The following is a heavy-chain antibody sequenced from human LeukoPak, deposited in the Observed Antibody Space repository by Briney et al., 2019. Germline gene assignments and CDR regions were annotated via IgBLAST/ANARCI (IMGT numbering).Heavy chain of an antibody. CDR2: ISAYNGNT. CDR1: GYTFTSYG. D-gene: IGHD6-19*01. J-gene: IGHJ4*02. V-gene: IGHV1-18*01. Sequence: ASVKVSCKASGYTFTSYGISWVRQAPGQGLEWMGWISAYNGNTNYAQKLQGRVTMTTDTSTSTAYMELSSLRSEDTAVYYCARTIAVAADFDCWGQGTLVTVSS. CDR3: ARTIAVAADFDC.